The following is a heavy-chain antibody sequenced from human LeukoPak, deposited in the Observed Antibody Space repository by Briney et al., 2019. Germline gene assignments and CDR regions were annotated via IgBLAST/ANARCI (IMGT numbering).Heavy chain of an antibody. CDR3: ARAFQSLGGLSLPDF. J-gene: IGHJ4*02. D-gene: IGHD3-16*02. CDR1: GGTFSSYA. V-gene: IGHV7-4-1*02. Sequence: ASVKVSCKASGGTFSSYAISWVRQAPGQGLEWMGWIHPSTGNPTYAQGFTGRFVFSLETSVSTTYLQISSLKAEDTAVYYCARAFQSLGGLSLPDFWGQGTLVTVSS. CDR2: IHPSTGNP.